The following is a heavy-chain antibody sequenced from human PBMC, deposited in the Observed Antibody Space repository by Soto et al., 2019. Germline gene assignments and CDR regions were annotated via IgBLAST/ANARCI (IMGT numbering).Heavy chain of an antibody. V-gene: IGHV4-30-4*01. Sequence: KPSETLSLTCTVSGGSISGCDYHWGWIRQPPGKGLERVGYIDYSATYHNPSLKSGVIISVATSKNQFSPQLSSVTAADTAVSYCAAGSCSSSGCYWFDPWGQGTLVTVSS. D-gene: IGHD2-2*01. CDR2: IDYSAT. J-gene: IGHJ5*02. CDR3: AAGSCSSSGCYWFDP. CDR1: GGSISGCDYH.